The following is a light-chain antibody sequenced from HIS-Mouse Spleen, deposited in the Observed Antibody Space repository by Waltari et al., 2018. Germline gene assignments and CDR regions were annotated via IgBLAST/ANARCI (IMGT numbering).Light chain of an antibody. V-gene: IGLV2-14*01. CDR1: SSDVGGYNY. CDR2: EVS. Sequence: QSALTQPASVSGSPGQSITISCTGTSSDVGGYNYVSWYQQHPGKAPKLMIDEVSNRPSGGSNRFSGSKSGNTASLTIAGLQAEDEADYYCSSYTSSSTLVFGGGTKLTVL. CDR3: SSYTSSSTLV. J-gene: IGLJ3*02.